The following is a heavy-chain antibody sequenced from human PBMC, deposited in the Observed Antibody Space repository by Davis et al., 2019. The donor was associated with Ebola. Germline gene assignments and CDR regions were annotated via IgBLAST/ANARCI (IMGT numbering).Heavy chain of an antibody. CDR1: GYSFTSYW. Sequence: GESLKISCHGSGYSFTSYWIGWVRQLPGKGLEWMGIIYPGDSDTRYSPSFQGQVTISADKSITTAYLQWSSLKASDTAMYYCARFLEWKADYWGQGTLVTVSS. J-gene: IGHJ4*02. CDR3: ARFLEWKADY. CDR2: IYPGDSDT. V-gene: IGHV5-51*01. D-gene: IGHD3-3*01.